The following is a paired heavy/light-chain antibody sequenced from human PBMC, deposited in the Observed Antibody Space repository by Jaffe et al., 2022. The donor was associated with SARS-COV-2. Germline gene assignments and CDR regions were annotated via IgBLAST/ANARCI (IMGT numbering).Heavy chain of an antibody. CDR2: IYHSGST. CDR3: ARVYDILTGYYNLGFDY. Sequence: QVQLQESGPGLVKPSETLSLTCTVSGYSISSGYYWGWIRQPPGKGLEWIGSIYHSGSTYYNPSLKSRVTISVDTSKNQFSLKLSSVTAADTAVYYCARVYDILTGYYNLGFDYWGQGTLVTVSS. V-gene: IGHV4-38-2*02. D-gene: IGHD3-9*01. J-gene: IGHJ4*02. CDR1: GYSISSGYY.
Light chain of an antibody. J-gene: IGLJ3*02. CDR2: YDS. CDR1: NIGSKS. CDR3: QVWDSSSDSWV. V-gene: IGLV3-21*04. Sequence: SYVLTQPPSVSVAPGKTARITCGGNNIGSKSVHWYQQKPGQAPVLVIYYDSDRPSGIPERFSGSNSGNTATLTISRVEAGDEADYYCQVWDSSSDSWVFGGGTKLTVL.